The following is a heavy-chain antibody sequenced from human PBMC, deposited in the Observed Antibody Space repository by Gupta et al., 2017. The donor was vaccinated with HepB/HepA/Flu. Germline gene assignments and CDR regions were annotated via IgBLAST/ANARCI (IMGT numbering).Heavy chain of an antibody. Sequence: QVQLVQSGAEVRNPGASVKVSCKAFGYTFSAYYIHWVRQAPGQGLEWMGWINPKSGGTNYAQKFQGRVTMTRDTSISTTYMELTRLRSDETALYYCAKDQADVAVVPTATTMDVGGKGTTVTVSS. CDR1: GYTFSAYY. J-gene: IGHJ6*03. D-gene: IGHD2-2*01. CDR2: INPKSGGT. V-gene: IGHV1-2*02. CDR3: AKDQADVAVVPTATTMDV.